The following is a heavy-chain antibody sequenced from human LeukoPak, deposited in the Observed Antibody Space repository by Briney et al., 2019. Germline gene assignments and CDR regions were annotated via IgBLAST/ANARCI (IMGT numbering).Heavy chain of an antibody. CDR3: ASGLTAGYCSGGSCYGY. V-gene: IGHV3-9*01. CDR1: GFTFDDYA. J-gene: IGHJ4*02. D-gene: IGHD2-15*01. CDR2: ISWNSGSI. Sequence: GGSLRLSCAASGFTFDDYAMHWVRQAPGKGLEWVSGISWNSGSIGCADSVKGRFTISRDNAKNSLYLQMNSLRAEVTAVYYCASGLTAGYCSGGSCYGYWGQGTLVTVSS.